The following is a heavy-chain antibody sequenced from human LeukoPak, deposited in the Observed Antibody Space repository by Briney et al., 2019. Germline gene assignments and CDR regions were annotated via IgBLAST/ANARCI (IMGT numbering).Heavy chain of an antibody. CDR3: ASLYYDFWSGYYGGVPFDY. J-gene: IGHJ4*02. D-gene: IGHD3-3*01. Sequence: GGSLRLSCAASGFTFSSYWMSWVRQAPGKGLEWVANIKQDGSEKYYVDSVKGRFTISRDNAKNSLYLQMNSLRAEDTAVYYCASLYYDFWSGYYGGVPFDYWGQGTLVTVSS. V-gene: IGHV3-7*01. CDR1: GFTFSSYW. CDR2: IKQDGSEK.